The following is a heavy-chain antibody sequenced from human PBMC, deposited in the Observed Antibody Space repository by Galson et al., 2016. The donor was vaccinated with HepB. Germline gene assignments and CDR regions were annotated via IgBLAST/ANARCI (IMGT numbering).Heavy chain of an antibody. V-gene: IGHV3-30*04. CDR1: GITFSRNA. CDR2: ISSDGRNK. Sequence: SLRLSCAASGITFSRNAMNWVRQAPGKGLEWVAVISSDGRNKYYADSVKGRFTISRDNSKNTLYLQMNSLRAEDTAVYYCARVAWGSSYIRGYVDLWGRGTLVTVSA. D-gene: IGHD6-13*01. CDR3: ARVAWGSSYIRGYVDL. J-gene: IGHJ2*01.